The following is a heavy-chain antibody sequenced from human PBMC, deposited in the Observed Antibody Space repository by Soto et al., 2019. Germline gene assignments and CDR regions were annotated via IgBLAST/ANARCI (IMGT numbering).Heavy chain of an antibody. D-gene: IGHD6-13*01. CDR3: ARGGDTGSWYYFQF. V-gene: IGHV4-34*01. CDR1: RGSFSGYY. J-gene: IGHJ4*02. Sequence: SETLSLTCAVYRGSFSGYYWSWIRQPPGKGLEWIGEINHSGSTNYNPSLKSRVTISVDTSKNQFSLELKSVTAADTAVYYCARGGDTGSWYYFQFWGQGSLVT. CDR2: INHSGST.